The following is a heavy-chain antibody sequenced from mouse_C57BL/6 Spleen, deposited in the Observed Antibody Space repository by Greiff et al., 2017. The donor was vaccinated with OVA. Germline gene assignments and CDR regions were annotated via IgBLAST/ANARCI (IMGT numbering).Heavy chain of an antibody. V-gene: IGHV8-12*01. J-gene: IGHJ4*01. CDR2: IYWDDDK. CDR1: GFSLSTSGMG. CDR3: DRRGDYYAMDY. Sequence: QVTLKVSGPGLLQSSQTLSLSCSFSGFSLSTSGMGVSWLRQPAGQGVEWLAHIYWDDDKRNNPSLKSRPTTSKDTSRNQIFLKITDVDAADTATYDYDRRGDYYAMDYWGQGTSVTVSS.